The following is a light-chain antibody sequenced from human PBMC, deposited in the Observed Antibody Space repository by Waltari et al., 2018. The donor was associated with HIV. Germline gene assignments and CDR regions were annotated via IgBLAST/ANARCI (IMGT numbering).Light chain of an antibody. CDR3: MQALQTPLT. J-gene: IGKJ3*01. CDR1: QSLLHSNGYNY. V-gene: IGKV2-28*01. CDR2: LGS. Sequence: DIVMTQSPLSLPVTPGEPASIPCRSRQSLLHSNGYNYLDWYLQKPGQSPQLLIYLGSNRASGVPDRFSGSGSGTDFTLKISRVEAEDVGVYYCMQALQTPLTFGPGTKVDIK.